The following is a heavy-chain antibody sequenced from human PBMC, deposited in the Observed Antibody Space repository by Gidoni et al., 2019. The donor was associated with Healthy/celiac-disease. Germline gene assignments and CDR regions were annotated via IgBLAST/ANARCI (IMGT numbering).Heavy chain of an antibody. D-gene: IGHD6-13*01. CDR3: ARQYFQAAAGPYFDY. CDR1: GGSISSSSYY. J-gene: IGHJ4*02. Sequence: QLQLQESSPGLVKPSETLSLTCTVSGGSISSSSYYWGWIRHPPGKGLEWIGSIYYSGSTYYNPSLKSRVTRSVDTSKNQFSLKLSSVTAADTAVYYCARQYFQAAAGPYFDYWGQGTLVTVSS. CDR2: IYYSGST. V-gene: IGHV4-39*01.